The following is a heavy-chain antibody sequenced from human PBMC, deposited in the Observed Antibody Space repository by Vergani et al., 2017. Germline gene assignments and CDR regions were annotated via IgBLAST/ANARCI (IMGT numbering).Heavy chain of an antibody. Sequence: DVQLLQSGGDLVQPGGSLKLSCVASGFTFSTHAMSWVRQTPGKGLEWIGHIRNKANSYTTEYAPSVKGRFIISRDDSRNTLYLDVISLETEDTAVYYCTTDLATPSPPDGRDYFDHWGQGTLVTVSS. J-gene: IGHJ4*02. CDR3: TTDLATPSPPDGRDYFDH. V-gene: IGHV3-72*01. CDR1: GFTFSTHA. D-gene: IGHD2-21*01. CDR2: IRNKANSYTT.